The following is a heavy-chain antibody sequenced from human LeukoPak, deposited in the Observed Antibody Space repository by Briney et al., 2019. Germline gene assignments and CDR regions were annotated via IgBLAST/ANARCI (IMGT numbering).Heavy chain of an antibody. Sequence: SETLSLTCTVSGGSISSGGYYWSWIRQHPGKGLEWIGYIYYSGSTYYNPSLKSRVTISVDTSKNQFSLKLSSVTAADTAVYYCASQSERGFDYWGQGTLVTVSS. D-gene: IGHD3-10*01. CDR2: IYYSGST. J-gene: IGHJ4*02. V-gene: IGHV4-31*03. CDR1: GGSISSGGYY. CDR3: ASQSERGFDY.